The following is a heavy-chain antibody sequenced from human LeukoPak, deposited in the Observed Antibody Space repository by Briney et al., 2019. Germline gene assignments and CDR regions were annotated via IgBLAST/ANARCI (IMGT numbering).Heavy chain of an antibody. Sequence: PSETLSLTCTVSGGSISSSSYYWSWIRQPPGKGLEWIGYIYYIGTTSYNPSLKSRVTISVDTSKNQFSLKLSSVTAADTAVYYCARHEALGWFDPWGQGTLVTVSS. D-gene: IGHD7-27*01. CDR2: IYYIGTT. V-gene: IGHV4-61*05. J-gene: IGHJ5*02. CDR3: ARHEALGWFDP. CDR1: GGSISSSSYY.